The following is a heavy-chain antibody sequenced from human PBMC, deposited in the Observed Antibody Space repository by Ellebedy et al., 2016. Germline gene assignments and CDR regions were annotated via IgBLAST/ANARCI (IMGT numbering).Heavy chain of an antibody. J-gene: IGHJ4*02. V-gene: IGHV4-59*03. CDR3: ARWSSWKGGLDY. D-gene: IGHD1-1*01. CDR1: GGSISSYY. CDR2: IFYTGGA. Sequence: GSLRLXCTVSGGSISSYYWSWIRQPPGKGLEWIAYIFYTGGAIYNPSLKSRVIISVDTSNNQFSLKLTSVTAADTAVYYCARWSSWKGGLDYWGQGTLVTVSS.